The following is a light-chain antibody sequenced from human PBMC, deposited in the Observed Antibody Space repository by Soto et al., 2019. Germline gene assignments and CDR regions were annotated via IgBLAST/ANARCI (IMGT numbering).Light chain of an antibody. CDR2: GTS. J-gene: IGKJ4*01. CDR3: QQYSSSPLT. CDR1: QSVRSSH. V-gene: IGKV3-20*01. Sequence: EIVLTQSPGTLSLSQGERATLSCRASQSVRSSHLAWYQQMPGQAPRLLIYGTSNRATGIPDRFSGSGSGTDFTLTISRLEPEDFAVYYCQQYSSSPLTLGGGTKVDIK.